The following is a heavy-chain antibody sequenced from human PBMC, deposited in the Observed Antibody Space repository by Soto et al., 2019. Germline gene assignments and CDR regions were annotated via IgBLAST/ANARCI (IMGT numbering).Heavy chain of an antibody. V-gene: IGHV1-18*01. CDR2: ISAYSRNT. J-gene: IGHJ4*02. D-gene: IGHD1-20*01. CDR3: ARDSGNLDNWASFFDY. CDR1: GYTFTDFG. Sequence: QGQLVQSGAEVKKPGASVKVSCKASGYTFTDFGISSVRQAPGQGLEWMGWISAYSRNTNYAHKVQGQVTMTTDTSPSTAYMELRSLTSADTAVYYCARDSGNLDNWASFFDYWGQGTLVTVSS.